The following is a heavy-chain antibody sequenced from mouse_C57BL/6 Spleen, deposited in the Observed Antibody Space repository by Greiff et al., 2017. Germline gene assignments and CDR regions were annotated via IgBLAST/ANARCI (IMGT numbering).Heavy chain of an antibody. CDR2: IWRGGST. J-gene: IGHJ1*03. Sequence: QVQLKESGPGLVQPSQSLSITCTVSGFSLTSYGVHWVRQSPGKGLEWLGVIWRGGSTDYNAAFMSRLSSTKDNSKSQVFFKMISLQADDTAIYYCANNYDGTPYFDVWGTGTTVTVSS. V-gene: IGHV2-5*01. D-gene: IGHD1-1*01. CDR1: GFSLTSYG. CDR3: ANNYDGTPYFDV.